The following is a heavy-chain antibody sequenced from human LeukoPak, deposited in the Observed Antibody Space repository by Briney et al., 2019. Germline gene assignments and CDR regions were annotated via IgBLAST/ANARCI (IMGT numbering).Heavy chain of an antibody. Sequence: GGSLRLSCAASGFTFSSYDMHWVRQATGKGLEWVSAIGTAGDTYYPGSVKGRFTISRENAKNSLYLQMNSLRAGDTAVYYCATAGYYDSSGYDAFDIWGQGTMVTVSS. D-gene: IGHD3-22*01. CDR2: IGTAGDT. V-gene: IGHV3-13*01. J-gene: IGHJ3*02. CDR1: GFTFSSYD. CDR3: ATAGYYDSSGYDAFDI.